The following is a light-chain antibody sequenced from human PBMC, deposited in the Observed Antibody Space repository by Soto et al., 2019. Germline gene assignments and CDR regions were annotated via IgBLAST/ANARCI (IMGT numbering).Light chain of an antibody. Sequence: DIHLTQSPYFLCASFGDRVTITCRPSQAVPNNMAWYQQKPGKPPKLLIYEESTLHSGVPSRFSGRKSGTQFTLTIDSLQPEDFATYYCQQVKTYPRTFGGGTKVDNK. V-gene: IGKV1-9*01. CDR1: QAVPNN. J-gene: IGKJ4*01. CDR2: EES. CDR3: QQVKTYPRT.